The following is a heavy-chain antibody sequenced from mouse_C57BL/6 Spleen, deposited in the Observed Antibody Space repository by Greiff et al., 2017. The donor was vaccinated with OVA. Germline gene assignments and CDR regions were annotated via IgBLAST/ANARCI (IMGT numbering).Heavy chain of an antibody. CDR3: ASYDGYYYFDY. Sequence: ESGPGLVKPSQSLSLTCSVTGYSITSGYYWNWIRQFPGNKLEWMGYISYDGSNNYNPSLKNRISITRDTSKNQFFLKLNSVTTEDTATYYCASYDGYYYFDYWGQGTTLTVSS. V-gene: IGHV3-6*01. CDR1: GYSITSGYY. D-gene: IGHD2-3*01. CDR2: ISYDGSN. J-gene: IGHJ2*01.